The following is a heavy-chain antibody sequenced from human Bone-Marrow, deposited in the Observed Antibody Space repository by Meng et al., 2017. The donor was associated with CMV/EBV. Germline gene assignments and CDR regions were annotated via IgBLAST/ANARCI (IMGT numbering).Heavy chain of an antibody. D-gene: IGHD2-15*01. V-gene: IGHV4-30-4*01. CDR1: DGSISSGGYY. CDR3: AGDGYDTLDY. Sequence: SETLSLTCTVSDGSISSGGYYWSWIRQHPGKGLEWIGYIYYSGSTDYSPSLKSRVTISVDTSKNQFSLKLSSVTAADTAVYYCAGDGYDTLDYWGQGTLVTFSS. CDR2: IYYSGST. J-gene: IGHJ4*02.